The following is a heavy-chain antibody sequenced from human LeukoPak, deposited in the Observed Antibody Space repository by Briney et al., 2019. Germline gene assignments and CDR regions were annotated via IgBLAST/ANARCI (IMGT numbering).Heavy chain of an antibody. J-gene: IGHJ4*02. D-gene: IGHD2-15*01. CDR3: AKMHVGYCSGGNCYLDC. V-gene: IGHV3-23*01. CDR2: ISGSGGST. CDR1: GFTFSSYA. Sequence: GGSLRLSCAASGFTFSSYAMSWVRQAPGKGLEWVSAISGSGGSTYYADSVKGRFTISRDNSKNTVYLQMNSQRAEDTAVYYCAKMHVGYCSGGNCYLDCWGQGALVTVSS.